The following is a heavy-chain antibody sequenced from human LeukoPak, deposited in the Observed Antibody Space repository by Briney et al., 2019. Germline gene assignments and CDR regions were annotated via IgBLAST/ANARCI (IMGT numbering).Heavy chain of an antibody. J-gene: IGHJ6*03. CDR3: ARVGVRPEDYYYYYYMDV. V-gene: IGHV3-7*01. CDR2: IKQDGSEK. CDR1: EFTLSNYW. Sequence: GGSLRLSCAASEFTLSNYWMTWVRQAPGKGLEWVANIKQDGSEKYYVDSVKGRFTISRDNAKNSLYLQMNSLRAEDTAVYYCARVGVRPEDYYYYYYMDVWGKGTTVTVSS. D-gene: IGHD1-1*01.